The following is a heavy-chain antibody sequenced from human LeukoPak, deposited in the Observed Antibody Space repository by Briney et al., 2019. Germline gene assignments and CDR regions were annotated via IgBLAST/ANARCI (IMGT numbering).Heavy chain of an antibody. V-gene: IGHV3-23*01. CDR3: AKDPSYYYDSSGHFDY. D-gene: IGHD3-22*01. CDR1: GFTFSSYA. Sequence: GGSLRLSCAASGFTFSSYAMSWVRQAPGKGLEWGSAISGSGGSTYYADSVKGRFTISRDNSKNTLYLQMNSLRAEDTAVYYCAKDPSYYYDSSGHFDYWGQGTLVTVSS. J-gene: IGHJ4*02. CDR2: ISGSGGST.